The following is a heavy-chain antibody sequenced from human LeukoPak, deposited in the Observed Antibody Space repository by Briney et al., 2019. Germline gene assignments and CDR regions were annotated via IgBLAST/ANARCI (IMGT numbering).Heavy chain of an antibody. Sequence: SETLSLTCSVSGDSISSSSSYWGWIRQPPGKGLEWIGSIYYSGSTYYNPSLKSRVTISVDTSKNQFSLKLSSVTAADTAVYYCAREGSGYQTLYYWGQGTLVTVSS. CDR3: AREGSGYQTLYY. CDR1: GDSISSSSSY. D-gene: IGHD5-12*01. V-gene: IGHV4-39*07. J-gene: IGHJ4*02. CDR2: IYYSGST.